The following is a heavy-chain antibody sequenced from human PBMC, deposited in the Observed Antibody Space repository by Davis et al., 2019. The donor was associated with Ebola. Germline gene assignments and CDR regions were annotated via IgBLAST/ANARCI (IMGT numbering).Heavy chain of an antibody. CDR2: ISWNSGSI. CDR1: GFTFDDYA. J-gene: IGHJ4*02. Sequence: SLKISCAASGFTFDDYAMHWVRQAPGKGLEWVSGISWNSGSIGYADSVKGRFTISRDNAKNSLYLQMNSLRAEDTALYYCAKDISSSSDEGVFDYWGQGTLVTVSS. V-gene: IGHV3-9*01. D-gene: IGHD6-6*01. CDR3: AKDISSSSDEGVFDY.